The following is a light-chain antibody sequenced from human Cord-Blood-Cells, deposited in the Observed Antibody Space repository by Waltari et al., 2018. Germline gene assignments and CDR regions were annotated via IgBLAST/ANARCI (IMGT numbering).Light chain of an antibody. CDR1: SSDVGGYNY. V-gene: IGLV2-14*01. Sequence: QSALTQPASVSGSPGQSLTISCTGTSSDVGGYNYVSWYQQPPGKAPKLMIYDVSNRPSGVSNRFSGSKSGNTASLTISGLQAEDEADYYCSSYTSSSTIVFGTGTKVTVL. J-gene: IGLJ1*01. CDR3: SSYTSSSTIV. CDR2: DVS.